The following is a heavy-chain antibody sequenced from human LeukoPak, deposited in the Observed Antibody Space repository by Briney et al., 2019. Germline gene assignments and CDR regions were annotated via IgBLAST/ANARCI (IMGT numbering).Heavy chain of an antibody. CDR1: GGAISSYY. CDR2: IYYSGST. D-gene: IGHD6-19*01. CDR3: ARGGSGWYSNY. Sequence: PSETLSLTCTVSGGAISSYYWSWIRQPPGKGLEWIGYIYYSGSTNYNPSLKSRVTISVDTSKNLFSLKLSSVTAADTAVYYCARGGSGWYSNYWGQGTLVTVSS. V-gene: IGHV4-59*01. J-gene: IGHJ4*02.